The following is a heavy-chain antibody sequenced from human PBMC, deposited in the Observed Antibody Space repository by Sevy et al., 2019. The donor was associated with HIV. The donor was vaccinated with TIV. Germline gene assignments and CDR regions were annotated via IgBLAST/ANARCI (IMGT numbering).Heavy chain of an antibody. D-gene: IGHD2-21*01. CDR3: TRVQGTISAYFCFGMDV. J-gene: IGHJ6*02. V-gene: IGHV3-49*03. Sequence: GGSLRLSCTGSGFTFGDYAVSWLRQAPGKGLEWVGFIRSKTYGGTTEYAASVKGRFTISREESKSIDYLQMNSLKTEETAVYYCTRVQGTISAYFCFGMDVWGQGTTVTVSS. CDR2: IRSKTYGGTT. CDR1: GFTFGDYA.